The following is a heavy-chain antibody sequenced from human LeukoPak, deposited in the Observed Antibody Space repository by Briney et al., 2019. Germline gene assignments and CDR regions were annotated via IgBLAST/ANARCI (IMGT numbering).Heavy chain of an antibody. CDR2: ISGSGGST. Sequence: PGGSLRLSCAASGFTFSSYAMTWVRQAPGKGLEWVSAISGSGGSTYYADSVKGRFTISRDNSKNTLYLQMNSLRAEDTAVYYCAKDSPATVRYNWFDPWGQGTLVTVSS. D-gene: IGHD2-15*01. CDR3: AKDSPATVRYNWFDP. V-gene: IGHV3-23*01. J-gene: IGHJ5*02. CDR1: GFTFSSYA.